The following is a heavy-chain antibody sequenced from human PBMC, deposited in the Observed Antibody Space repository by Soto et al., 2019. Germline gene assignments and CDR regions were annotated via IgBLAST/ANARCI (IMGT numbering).Heavy chain of an antibody. CDR1: GFTFSYYY. J-gene: IGHJ5*02. Sequence: GGSLRLSCAASGFTFSYYYMSWIRQAPGKGLEWVSYISSSGSTIYYADSVKGRFTISRDNAKNSLYLQMNSLRAEDTAVYYCARDPKYYYDSSGYQTWGQGTLVTVSS. CDR2: ISSSGSTI. D-gene: IGHD3-22*01. CDR3: ARDPKYYYDSSGYQT. V-gene: IGHV3-11*01.